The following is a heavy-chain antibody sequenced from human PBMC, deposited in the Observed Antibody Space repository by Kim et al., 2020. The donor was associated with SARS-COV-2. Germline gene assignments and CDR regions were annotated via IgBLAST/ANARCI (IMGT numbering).Heavy chain of an antibody. J-gene: IGHJ4*02. CDR2: MNPNSGNT. CDR1: GYTFINYD. V-gene: IGHV1-8*01. CDR3: ARGSPYTWNYPPDY. Sequence: ASVKVSCKASGYTFINYDINWVRQAAGQGLEWMGWMNPNSGNTGFAQKFHGRVTMTRDTSIDTAYMELSSLRSEDTALYYCARGSPYTWNYPPDYWGQGTLVTVS. D-gene: IGHD1-7*01.